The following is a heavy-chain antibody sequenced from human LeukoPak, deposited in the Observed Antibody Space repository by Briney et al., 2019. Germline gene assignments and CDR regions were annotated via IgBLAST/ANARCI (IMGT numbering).Heavy chain of an antibody. CDR2: IYYSGNT. V-gene: IGHV4-59*12. Sequence: SETLSLTCTVSGGSITSYYWSWIRQPPGKGLEWIGYIYYSGNTNYNPSLKSRVTMSIDTSKNQFSLKLSSVTAADTAVYYCARENYYYGSGSYYSYWGQGTLVTVSS. D-gene: IGHD3-10*01. CDR3: ARENYYYGSGSYYSY. CDR1: GGSITSYY. J-gene: IGHJ4*02.